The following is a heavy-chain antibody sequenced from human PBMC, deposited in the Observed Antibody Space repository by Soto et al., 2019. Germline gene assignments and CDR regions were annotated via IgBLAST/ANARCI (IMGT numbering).Heavy chain of an antibody. V-gene: IGHV1-2*02. CDR1: GYPLTDYF. Sequence: XAVKVASKASGYPLTDYFIQWVRRAPGQGLEWIGWINPYSGGADLSQKFQGRVTMTRDTSISTAYMEVSSLRSDDTAVFYCARLMHYYHSGGSSHSGFDMWGQGTLVTVSS. CDR2: INPYSGGA. D-gene: IGHD3-22*01. CDR3: ARLMHYYHSGGSSHSGFDM. J-gene: IGHJ3*02.